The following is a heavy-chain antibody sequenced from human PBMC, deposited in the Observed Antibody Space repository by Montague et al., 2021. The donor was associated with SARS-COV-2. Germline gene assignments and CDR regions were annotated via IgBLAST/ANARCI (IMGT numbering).Heavy chain of an antibody. J-gene: IGHJ3*02. CDR3: ASPTYYDDSSGSDAFGI. D-gene: IGHD3-22*01. CDR2: IYYSGST. CDR1: GGSISSRNYY. Sequence: SETLSLTCTVSGGSISSRNYYWGWIRQPPGKGLEWIGSIYYSGSTYYNSSLKSRVTIFVDTSKKQSSLKMSSVTAADTAVYYCASPTYYDDSSGSDAFGIWGQGTMVTVSS. V-gene: IGHV4-39*01.